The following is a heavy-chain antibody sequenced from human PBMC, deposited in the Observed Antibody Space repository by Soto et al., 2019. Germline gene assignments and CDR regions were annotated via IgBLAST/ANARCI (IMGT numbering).Heavy chain of an antibody. V-gene: IGHV3-48*01. J-gene: IGHJ4*02. CDR1: GFTFSTYG. D-gene: IGHD3-10*01. CDR3: ARDPYNDY. Sequence: EVQLVESGGALVQPGGSLRLSCAASGFTFSTYGINWVRQAPGRGLEWVSYIGSGSTTIEYADSVTGRFTISRDNAKQALYLYMNSLRAEDTAVYYCARDPYNDYWGQGTLVTVSS. CDR2: IGSGSTTI.